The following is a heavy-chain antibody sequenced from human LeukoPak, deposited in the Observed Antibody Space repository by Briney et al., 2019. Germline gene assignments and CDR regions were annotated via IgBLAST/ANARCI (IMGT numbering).Heavy chain of an antibody. Sequence: SETLSLTCTVSGRSVSSCRYYWSWIRQPPGKGLEWIGYIYYSASTNYNPSLKSRVTISVDTSNNQFSLKLSSVTAADTAVYYCARGSRGYSYGWGQGTLVTVSS. CDR2: IYYSAST. CDR1: GRSVSSCRYY. D-gene: IGHD5-18*01. J-gene: IGHJ4*02. V-gene: IGHV4-61*01. CDR3: ARGSRGYSYG.